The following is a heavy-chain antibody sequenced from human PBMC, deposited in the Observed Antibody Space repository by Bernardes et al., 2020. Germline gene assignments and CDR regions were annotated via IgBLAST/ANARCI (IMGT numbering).Heavy chain of an antibody. Sequence: SEPLSHTFSVSGCSISSHYWNWILPSPGNGLDWICYIYYIGSTDYNPSLKSRVTMSLDTSKNQFSLRLSSVTAAYTAVYYCARDSRYCSGDCYHAFDFWGQGTMVTVSS. CDR2: IYYIGST. D-gene: IGHD2-21*01. V-gene: IGHV4-59*11. J-gene: IGHJ3*01. CDR3: ARDSRYCSGDCYHAFDF. CDR1: GCSISSHY.